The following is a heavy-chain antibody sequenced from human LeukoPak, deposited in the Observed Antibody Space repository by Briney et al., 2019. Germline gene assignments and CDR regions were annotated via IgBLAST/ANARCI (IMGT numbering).Heavy chain of an antibody. V-gene: IGHV1-46*01. CDR3: ARSPVNWNYGTYYYYMDV. CDR2: INPSGGST. Sequence: ASVKVSCKASGYTFTSYYMHWVRQAPGQGLEWMGIINPSGGSTSYAQKFQGRVTMTRDMSTSTVYMELSSLRSEDTAVYYCARSPVNWNYGTYYYYMDVWGKGTTVTVSS. CDR1: GYTFTSYY. J-gene: IGHJ6*03. D-gene: IGHD1-7*01.